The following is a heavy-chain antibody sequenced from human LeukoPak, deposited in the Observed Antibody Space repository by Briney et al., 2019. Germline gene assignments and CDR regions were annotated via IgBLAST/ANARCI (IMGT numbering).Heavy chain of an antibody. D-gene: IGHD6-13*01. J-gene: IGHJ4*02. V-gene: IGHV3-53*01. Sequence: GGSLRLSCAASGFTVSSNSMSWVRQAAGKGLEWVSVIYSGGSTYYADSVKGRFTISSDNSKNTLYLQMNSLRAEDTAVYYCARMGLAAAFDYWGQGTLVTVSS. CDR3: ARMGLAAAFDY. CDR1: GFTVSSNS. CDR2: IYSGGST.